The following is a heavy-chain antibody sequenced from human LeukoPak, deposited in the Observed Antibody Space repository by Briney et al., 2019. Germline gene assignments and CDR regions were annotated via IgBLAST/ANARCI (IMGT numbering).Heavy chain of an antibody. CDR2: IWYDGSNK. CDR3: AKDPHGTYGPRYFFDY. V-gene: IGHV3-33*06. J-gene: IGHJ4*01. CDR1: GFTFSTYA. Sequence: GGSLRLSCAASGFTFSTYAMHWVRQAPGKGLEWVAAIWYDGSNKFYAVSVKGRFTISRDNSKNTLYLQMNSLRAEDTAVYYCAKDPHGTYGPRYFFDYWGLGTLVSVSS. D-gene: IGHD3-10*01.